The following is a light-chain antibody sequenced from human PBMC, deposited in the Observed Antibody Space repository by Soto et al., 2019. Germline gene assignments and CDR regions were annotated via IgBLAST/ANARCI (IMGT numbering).Light chain of an antibody. CDR3: QQYGSSPLT. CDR2: GAS. J-gene: IGKJ4*01. V-gene: IGKV3-20*01. CDR1: QTVSGYY. Sequence: EIVLTQSPGTVSLSPGERATLSCRARQTVSGYYLAWYQQKPGQAPRLLIYGASRRATGIPDRFSGSGSGIDFTLTINRLEPEDFAVYSCQQYGSSPLTFGGGTKVEIK.